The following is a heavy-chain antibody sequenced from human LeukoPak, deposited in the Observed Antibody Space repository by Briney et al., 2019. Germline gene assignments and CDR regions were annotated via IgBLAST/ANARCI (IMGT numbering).Heavy chain of an antibody. Sequence: ASVKVSCKASGYTFTSYYMHWVRQAPGQGLEWMGWINPNSGGTNYAQKFQGRVTMTRDTSISTAYMELSRLRSDDTAVYYCARGRGYSYGYVDAFDIWGQGTMVTVSS. CDR1: GYTFTSYY. V-gene: IGHV1-2*02. CDR2: INPNSGGT. J-gene: IGHJ3*02. CDR3: ARGRGYSYGYVDAFDI. D-gene: IGHD5-18*01.